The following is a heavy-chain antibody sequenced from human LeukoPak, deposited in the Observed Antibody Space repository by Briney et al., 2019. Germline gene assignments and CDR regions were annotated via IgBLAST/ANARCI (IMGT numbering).Heavy chain of an antibody. V-gene: IGHV3-7*04. J-gene: IGHJ4*02. CDR3: ARDGYSGSYYDY. Sequence: PGGSLRLSCAVSGFTYSSYWMSWVRQAPGKGLEWVANIRKDGNEKYYVDSEKGRFTISRDNARNSLYLQMNSLRAEDTAVYYCARDGYSGSYYDYWGQGTLVTVSS. CDR1: GFTYSSYW. CDR2: IRKDGNEK. D-gene: IGHD1-26*01.